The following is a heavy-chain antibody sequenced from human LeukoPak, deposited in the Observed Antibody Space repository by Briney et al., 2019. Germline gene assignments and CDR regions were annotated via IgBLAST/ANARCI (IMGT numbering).Heavy chain of an antibody. D-gene: IGHD3-9*01. J-gene: IGHJ4*02. Sequence: GGSLRPSCVTSGFTFSSSGMNWVRQAPGKGLEWISYISSSSRTIYYADSVRGRFTISRDNAKNSLYLQMNSLRDEDTAVYYCAGYYDILTGSGGFWGQGTLVTVSS. CDR2: ISSSSRTI. CDR1: GFTFSSSG. CDR3: AGYYDILTGSGGF. V-gene: IGHV3-48*02.